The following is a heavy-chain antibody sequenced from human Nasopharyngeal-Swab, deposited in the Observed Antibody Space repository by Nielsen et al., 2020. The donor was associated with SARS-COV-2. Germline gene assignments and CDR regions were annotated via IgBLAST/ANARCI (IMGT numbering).Heavy chain of an antibody. CDR1: GGSISSYY. Sequence: SETLSLTCTVSGGSISSYYWSWIRQPPGKGLEWIGYIYYSGSTNYNPSLKSQVTISVDTSKNQFSLKLSSVTAADTAVYYCARLAGRTAFDIWGQGTMVTVSS. CDR2: IYYSGST. CDR3: ARLAGRTAFDI. J-gene: IGHJ3*02. V-gene: IGHV4-59*01. D-gene: IGHD6-13*01.